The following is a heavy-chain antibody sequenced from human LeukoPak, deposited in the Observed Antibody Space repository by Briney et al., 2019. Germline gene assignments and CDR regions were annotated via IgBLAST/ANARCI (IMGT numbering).Heavy chain of an antibody. V-gene: IGHV4-59*01. D-gene: IGHD2-15*01. CDR2: IYYSGST. CDR3: AREKGDCSGGSCYSAYTWFDP. J-gene: IGHJ5*02. CDR1: GGSISSYY. Sequence: SETLSLTCTVSGGSISSYYWSWIRQPPGKGLEWIGYIYYSGSTNYNPSLKSRVTISVDTSKNQFSLKLSSVTAADTAVYYCAREKGDCSGGSCYSAYTWFDPWGQGTLVTVSS.